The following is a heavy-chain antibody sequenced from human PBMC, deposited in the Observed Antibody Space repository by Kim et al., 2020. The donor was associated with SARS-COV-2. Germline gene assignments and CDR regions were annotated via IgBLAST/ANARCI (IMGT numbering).Heavy chain of an antibody. Sequence: SVKVSCKASGGTFSSYAISWVRQAPGQGLEWMGGIIPIFGTANYAQKFQGRVTITADESTSTAYMELSSLRSEDTAVYYCARQPGDYVEKEYYFDYWGQGTLVTFSS. CDR2: IIPIFGTA. V-gene: IGHV1-69*13. D-gene: IGHD4-17*01. CDR1: GGTFSSYA. J-gene: IGHJ4*02. CDR3: ARQPGDYVEKEYYFDY.